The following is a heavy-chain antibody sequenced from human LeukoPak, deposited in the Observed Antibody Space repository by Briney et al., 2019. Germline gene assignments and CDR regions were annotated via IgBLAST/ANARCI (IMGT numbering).Heavy chain of an antibody. CDR2: INHSGST. Sequence: SETLSLTCAVYGGSFSGYYWSWIRQPPGKGLEWIGEINHSGSTNYNPSLKSRVTISVDTSKNQFSLKLSSVTAADTAVYYCASGYSSGWYYFDYWGQGTLVTVSS. CDR1: GGSFSGYY. CDR3: ASGYSSGWYYFDY. J-gene: IGHJ4*02. D-gene: IGHD6-19*01. V-gene: IGHV4-34*01.